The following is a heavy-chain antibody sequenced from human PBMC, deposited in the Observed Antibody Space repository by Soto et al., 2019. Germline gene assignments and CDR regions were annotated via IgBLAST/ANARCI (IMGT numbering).Heavy chain of an antibody. Sequence: SETLSLTCTVSGGSISSGGYYWSWIRQHPGKGLEWIGYIYYSGSTYYNPSLKSRVTISVDTSKNQFSLKLSSVTAADTAVYYCARDGHIVPGYYYYGMDVWGQGTTVTVSS. V-gene: IGHV4-31*03. D-gene: IGHD2-21*01. J-gene: IGHJ6*02. CDR1: GGSISSGGYY. CDR3: ARDGHIVPGYYYYGMDV. CDR2: IYYSGST.